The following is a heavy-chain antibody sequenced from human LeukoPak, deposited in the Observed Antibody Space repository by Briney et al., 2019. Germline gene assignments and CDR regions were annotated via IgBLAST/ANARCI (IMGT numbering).Heavy chain of an antibody. CDR3: AKISSSAESNFDY. Sequence: PGRSLRLSCAASGFTFSTYAMHWVRQAPGKGLEWVAFIWPDGSKKYYADSVKGRFAISRENSKNTVYLQMNDLRPEDTALHFCAKISSSAESNFDYWGQGTLLTVSS. J-gene: IGHJ4*02. CDR2: IWPDGSKK. CDR1: GFTFSTYA. V-gene: IGHV3-33*06. D-gene: IGHD6-25*01.